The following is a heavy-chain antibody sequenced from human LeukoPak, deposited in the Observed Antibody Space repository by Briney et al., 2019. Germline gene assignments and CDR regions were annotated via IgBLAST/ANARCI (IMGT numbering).Heavy chain of an antibody. J-gene: IGHJ4*02. CDR1: GGSIRGSY. CDR2: IKQDGSEK. V-gene: IGHV3-7*01. Sequence: ETLSLACAVYGGSIRGSYWSWVRQAPGKGLEWVANIKQDGSEKYYVDSVKGRFTISRDNAKNSLYLQMNSLRAEDTAVYYCARNSSSRKPYFDYWGQGTLVTVSS. D-gene: IGHD6-13*01. CDR3: ARNSSSRKPYFDY.